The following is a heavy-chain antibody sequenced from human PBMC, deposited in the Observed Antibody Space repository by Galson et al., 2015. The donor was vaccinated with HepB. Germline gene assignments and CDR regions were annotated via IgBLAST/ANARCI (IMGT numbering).Heavy chain of an antibody. D-gene: IGHD1-1*01. J-gene: IGHJ5*02. V-gene: IGHV1-18*01. Sequence: SVKVSCKASGYTFTSYGISWVRQAPGQGLEWMGWISAYNGNTNYAQKLQGRVTMTTDTSTSTAYMELRSLRSDDTAVYYCARDLQTVHLERLAGGDWFDPWGQGTLVTVSS. CDR1: GYTFTSYG. CDR3: ARDLQTVHLERLAGGDWFDP. CDR2: ISAYNGNT.